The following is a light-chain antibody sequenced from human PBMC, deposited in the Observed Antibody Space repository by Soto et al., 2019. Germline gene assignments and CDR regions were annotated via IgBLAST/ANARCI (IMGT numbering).Light chain of an antibody. J-gene: IGLJ2*01. CDR3: SSYTTSTTPV. CDR2: EVR. CDR1: SSDVGSYNY. Sequence: QSVLTQPASVSGSPGQSITISCTGTSSDVGSYNYVSWYQQHPGKAPKLMIYEVRNRPSGVSDRFSGSKSGKTASLTIFGLQAEDEADYYCSSYTTSTTPVFGGGTKLTVL. V-gene: IGLV2-14*01.